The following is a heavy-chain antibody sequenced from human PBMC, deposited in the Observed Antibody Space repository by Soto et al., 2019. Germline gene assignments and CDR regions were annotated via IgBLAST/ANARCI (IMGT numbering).Heavy chain of an antibody. D-gene: IGHD4-17*01. V-gene: IGHV5-51*01. J-gene: IGHJ5*02. CDR3: AKDLDYGGNSDLFAP. Sequence: GESLKISCKASGYSFSTYWIGWVRQMPGKGLEWMGIIYPGDSDTRYSPSLQGQVTISADTSISTAYLQWTSLKASDTAMYYCAKDLDYGGNSDLFAPWGQGTLVTVSS. CDR1: GYSFSTYW. CDR2: IYPGDSDT.